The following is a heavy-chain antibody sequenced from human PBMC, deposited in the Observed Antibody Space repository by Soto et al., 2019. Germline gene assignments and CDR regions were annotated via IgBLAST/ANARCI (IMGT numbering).Heavy chain of an antibody. V-gene: IGHV5-10-1*01. CDR1: VGRLTSYS. D-gene: IGHD3-22*01. Sequence: GSCLHISGTGGVGRLTSYSISWVRQLPGKGLEWMGRIDPSDSYTNYSPSFQGHVTISADKSISTAYLQWSSLKASDTAMYYCAIRHRSGYDDSEYWGQGTPVTVSS. J-gene: IGHJ4*02. CDR2: IDPSDSYT. CDR3: AIRHRSGYDDSEY.